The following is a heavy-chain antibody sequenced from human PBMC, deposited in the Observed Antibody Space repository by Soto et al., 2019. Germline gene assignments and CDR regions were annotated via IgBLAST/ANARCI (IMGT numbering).Heavy chain of an antibody. CDR3: ARDRYDYGSGNYYNRIDF. CDR2: IIPIFGTP. CDR1: GGIFSTYA. Sequence: QVQLVQSGAEVKKPGSSVKVSCKASGGIFSTYAISWLRQAPGPGLEWMGGIIPIFGTPNYAQRFQGRVTITGDESTSTADMELSRLRSEDTAVYYCARDRYDYGSGNYYNRIDFWGQGTLVTVSS. D-gene: IGHD3-10*01. J-gene: IGHJ4*02. V-gene: IGHV1-69*01.